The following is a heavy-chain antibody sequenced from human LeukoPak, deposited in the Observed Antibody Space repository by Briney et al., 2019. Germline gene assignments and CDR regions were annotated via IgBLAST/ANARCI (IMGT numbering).Heavy chain of an antibody. Sequence: GGSLRLSCAASGFAFSSSSMNWVRQAPGKGLEWISYISSDSNIIYYADSVKGRFTISRDNAKNALYLQTNSLRAEDTAVYYCARTFDYWGQGTLVTVSS. V-gene: IGHV3-48*04. CDR3: ARTFDY. CDR1: GFAFSSSS. J-gene: IGHJ4*02. CDR2: ISSDSNII.